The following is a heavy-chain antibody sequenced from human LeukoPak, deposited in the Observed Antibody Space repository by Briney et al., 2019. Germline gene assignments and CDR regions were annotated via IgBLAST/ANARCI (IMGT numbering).Heavy chain of an antibody. V-gene: IGHV1-18*01. CDR2: ISTHNGNT. Sequence: GASVKVSCKASGYSFTSYGISWVRQAPGQGLEWTGWISTHNGNTNYAQKLQGRVTMTTDTSTSTAYMELRSLRSDDTAVYYCARLAVAGPAIDPWGQGTLVTVSS. D-gene: IGHD6-19*01. CDR3: ARLAVAGPAIDP. J-gene: IGHJ5*02. CDR1: GYSFTSYG.